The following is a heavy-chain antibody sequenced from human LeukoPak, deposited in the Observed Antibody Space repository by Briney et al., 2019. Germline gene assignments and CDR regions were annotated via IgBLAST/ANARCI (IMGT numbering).Heavy chain of an antibody. D-gene: IGHD6-6*01. CDR2: IYHSGST. CDR1: GYSISSGYY. J-gene: IGHJ6*03. Sequence: SETLSLTCAVSGYSISSGYYWGWIRQPPGKGLEWIGSIYHSGSTYYNPSLKSRVTISVDTSKNQFSLKLSSVTAADTAVYYCARALYSSSFYYYYYMDVWGKGTTVTVSS. V-gene: IGHV4-38-2*01. CDR3: ARALYSSSFYYYYYMDV.